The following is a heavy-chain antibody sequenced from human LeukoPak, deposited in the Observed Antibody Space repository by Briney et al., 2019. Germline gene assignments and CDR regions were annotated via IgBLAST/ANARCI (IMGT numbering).Heavy chain of an antibody. Sequence: SETLSLTCAVSGYSISSGYYWGWIRQPPEKGLEWIGSIYHSGSTYYNPSLKSRVTISVDTSKNQFSLKLSSVTAADTAVHYCARRLSSSSYWYFDLWGRGTLVTVSS. CDR2: IYHSGST. V-gene: IGHV4-38-2*01. D-gene: IGHD6-6*01. J-gene: IGHJ2*01. CDR3: ARRLSSSSYWYFDL. CDR1: GYSISSGYY.